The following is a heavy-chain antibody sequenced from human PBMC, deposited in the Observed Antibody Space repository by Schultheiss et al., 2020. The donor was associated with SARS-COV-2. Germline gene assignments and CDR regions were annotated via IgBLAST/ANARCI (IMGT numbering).Heavy chain of an antibody. J-gene: IGHJ4*02. CDR3: ARVPHYYYDSSGYLDY. CDR2: IYHSGST. CDR1: GGSISSSNW. D-gene: IGHD3-22*01. V-gene: IGHV4-4*02. Sequence: SETLSLTCAVSGGSISSSNWWSWVRQPPGKGLEWIGEIYHSGSTNYNPSLKSRVTISVDTSKNQFSLKLSSVTAADTAVYYCARVPHYYYDSSGYLDYWGQGTLVTVSS.